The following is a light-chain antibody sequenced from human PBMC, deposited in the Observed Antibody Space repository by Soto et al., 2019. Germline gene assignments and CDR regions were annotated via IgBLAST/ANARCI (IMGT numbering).Light chain of an antibody. Sequence: DIVMTQSPDSLAVSLGERATIDCKSSQSVLYSSNNKSYLAWYQQKPGQSPKLLIYWASNRESGVPDRFSGSGSRTDFTLSISSLQAEDVAVYSCQQYYSTPLTFGGGTKVEIK. CDR2: WAS. CDR3: QQYYSTPLT. V-gene: IGKV4-1*01. CDR1: QSVLYSSNNKSY. J-gene: IGKJ4*01.